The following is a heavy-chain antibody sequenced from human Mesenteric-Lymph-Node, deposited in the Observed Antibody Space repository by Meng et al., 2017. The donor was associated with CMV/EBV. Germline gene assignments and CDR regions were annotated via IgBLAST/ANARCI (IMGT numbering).Heavy chain of an antibody. V-gene: IGHV1-2*06. CDR2: INPTSGVS. CDR3: ARDNVNPEGFDP. Sequence: QVQLVQSRVEVGKPGASVMVSCKASGYTFTDFYIHWVRQAPGQGLEWMGRINPTSGVSNSAQNFQGRVTMTRDTSISTAYMELGRLTSDDTAVYYCARDNVNPEGFDPWGQGTLVTVSS. D-gene: IGHD2/OR15-2a*01. CDR1: GYTFTDFY. J-gene: IGHJ5*02.